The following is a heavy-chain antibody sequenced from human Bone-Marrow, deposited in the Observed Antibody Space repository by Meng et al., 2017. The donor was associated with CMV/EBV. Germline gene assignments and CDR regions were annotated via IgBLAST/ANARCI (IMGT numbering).Heavy chain of an antibody. D-gene: IGHD6-6*01. CDR2: IYYSGST. CDR3: ARVGRAAQYYFDY. CDR1: GGSVSSGSYY. J-gene: IGHJ4*02. Sequence: SETLSLTCTVSGGSVSSGSYYWSWIRQPPGKGLEWIGYIYYSGSTNYNPSLKSRVTISVDTSKNQFSLKLSSVTAADTAVYYCARVGRAAQYYFDYWGQGTLVTVSS. V-gene: IGHV4-61*01.